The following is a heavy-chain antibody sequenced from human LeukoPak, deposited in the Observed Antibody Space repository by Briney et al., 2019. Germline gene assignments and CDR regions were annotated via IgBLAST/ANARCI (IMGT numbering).Heavy chain of an antibody. V-gene: IGHV4-59*01. Sequence: PSETLSLTCTVSGDSMSYYYWSWIRQTPGKGLEWLGYMYYTGRTKYNPSLKSRVTFSLDMSKNQFSLKLDSVTAADTAVYYCARDFFASSASFVAFDIWGPGTMVTVSS. D-gene: IGHD2/OR15-2a*01. CDR3: ARDFFASSASFVAFDI. CDR1: GDSMSYYY. J-gene: IGHJ3*02. CDR2: MYYTGRT.